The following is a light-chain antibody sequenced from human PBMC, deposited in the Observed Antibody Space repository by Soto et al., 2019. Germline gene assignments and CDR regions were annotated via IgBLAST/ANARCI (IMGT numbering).Light chain of an antibody. Sequence: QSALTQPASVSGSPGPSITISCTGTSSDVPFYNHVSWYQQHPGKAPKLLIYEVNNRPSGVSHRFSGSKSGNTASLTISGLLAEDEGDYYCSLYTTTSSWVFGGGTKLAVL. CDR3: SLYTTTSSWV. CDR2: EVN. J-gene: IGLJ3*02. V-gene: IGLV2-14*01. CDR1: SSDVPFYNH.